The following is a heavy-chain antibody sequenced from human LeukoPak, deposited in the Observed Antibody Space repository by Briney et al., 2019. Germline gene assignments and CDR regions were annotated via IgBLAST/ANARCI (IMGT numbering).Heavy chain of an antibody. CDR1: GLTFSSYS. CDR3: ARDRLTTIEGGGYYFDY. V-gene: IGHV3-48*01. J-gene: IGHJ4*02. CDR2: ISSSSSTI. Sequence: PGGSLRLSCAASGLTFSSYSMNWVPHAPGKGLEWGSYISSSSSTIYYADSAKGRFTISRDNAKNSLYLHMNSLRAEDTAVYYCARDRLTTIEGGGYYFDYWGQGTLVTVSS. D-gene: IGHD2-21*02.